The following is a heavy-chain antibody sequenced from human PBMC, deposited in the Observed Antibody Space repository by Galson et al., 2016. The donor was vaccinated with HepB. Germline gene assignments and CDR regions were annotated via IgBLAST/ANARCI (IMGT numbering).Heavy chain of an antibody. CDR2: TYYRSKWFN. Sequence: CAISGDSVTSDNTCWNWIRQSPSRGLEWLGRTYYRSKWFNDYADSVKSRITVTSDTSKNQFSLQLDSVTPDDTATYFCTRGFMQNGMNVWGQGTAVTVS. CDR1: GDSVTSDNTC. J-gene: IGHJ6*02. CDR3: TRGFMQNGMNV. V-gene: IGHV6-1*01.